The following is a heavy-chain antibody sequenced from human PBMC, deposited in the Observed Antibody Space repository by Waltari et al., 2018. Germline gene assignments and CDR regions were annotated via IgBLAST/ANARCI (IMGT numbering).Heavy chain of an antibody. D-gene: IGHD3-10*01. CDR3: ARDRITIVQGEIDY. J-gene: IGHJ4*02. V-gene: IGHV4-39*07. CDR2: IHYSGIT. CDR1: GGSISSSSYY. Sequence: QLQLQESGPGLVKPSETLSLTCTVSGGSISSSSYYWGGIRQPPGKGLEWIGSIHYSGITYYHPPHNSRVTISVDTSKNQFSLKLSSVTAADTAVYYCARDRITIVQGEIDYWGQGTLVTVSS.